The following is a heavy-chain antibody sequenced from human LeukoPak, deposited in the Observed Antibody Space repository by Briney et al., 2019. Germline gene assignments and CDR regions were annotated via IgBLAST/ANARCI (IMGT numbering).Heavy chain of an antibody. D-gene: IGHD1-26*01. CDR3: ARQSFAPFQVGPETPIES. CDR2: INHSGST. CDR1: GGSFSGYY. J-gene: IGHJ4*02. V-gene: IGHV4-34*01. Sequence: PSETLSLTCAVYGGSFSGYYWSWIRQPPGKGLEWIGEINHSGSTNYNPSLKSRVTISVDTSKNQFSLKLSSVTAADTAVYYCARQSFAPFQVGPETPIESWGQGTLVTVSS.